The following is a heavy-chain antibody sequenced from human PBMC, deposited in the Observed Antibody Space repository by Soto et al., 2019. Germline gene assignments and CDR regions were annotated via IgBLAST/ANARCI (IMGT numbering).Heavy chain of an antibody. CDR3: AKDLSEGSSWYNNWFDP. Sequence: PGGSLRLSCAASGFTFSSYAMSWVRQAPGKGLEWVSAISGSGGSTYYADSVKGRLTISRDNSKNTLYLQMNSLRAEDTAVYYCAKDLSEGSSWYNNWFDPWGQGTLVTVSS. D-gene: IGHD6-13*01. J-gene: IGHJ5*02. CDR1: GFTFSSYA. CDR2: ISGSGGST. V-gene: IGHV3-23*01.